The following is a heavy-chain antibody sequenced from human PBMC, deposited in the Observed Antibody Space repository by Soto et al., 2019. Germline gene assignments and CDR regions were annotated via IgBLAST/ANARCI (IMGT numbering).Heavy chain of an antibody. CDR3: AGSSGGVFGIIIAGSNWLAP. D-gene: IGHD3-16*02. J-gene: IGHJ5*02. CDR1: ADTFTSYY. CDR2: INPNGCST. Sequence: ASVKVSCKAPADTFTSYYIHWVRQAPGPGLEWMGIINPNGCSTRFAQTLQGRITMSTDTSTSTVYMELGSLRSEDTAVYYCAGSSGGVFGIIIAGSNWLAPWGQGSLVTVSS. V-gene: IGHV1-46*01.